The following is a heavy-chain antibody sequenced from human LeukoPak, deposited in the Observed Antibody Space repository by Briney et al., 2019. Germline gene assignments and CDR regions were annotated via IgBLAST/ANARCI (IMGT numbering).Heavy chain of an antibody. CDR3: ARQVVITRTGVWAYYYYMDV. CDR1: GGSISSYY. J-gene: IGHJ6*03. D-gene: IGHD3-22*01. Sequence: SETLSLTCTVSGGSISSYYWSWIRQPPGKGLEWIGYIYYSGSTNYNPSLKSRVTISVDTSKNQFSLKLSSVTAADTAVYYCARQVVITRTGVWAYYYYMDVWGKGTTVTVSS. V-gene: IGHV4-59*08. CDR2: IYYSGST.